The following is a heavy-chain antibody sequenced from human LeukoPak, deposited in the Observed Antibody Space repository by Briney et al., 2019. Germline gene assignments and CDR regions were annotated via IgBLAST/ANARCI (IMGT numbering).Heavy chain of an antibody. CDR2: ISGAGGTT. D-gene: IGHD6-13*01. CDR3: AKDPSYIAAAGTFDY. V-gene: IGHV3-23*01. Sequence: GGSLRLSCAASGFTFRNYAMSWVRQAPGKGLEWVSTISGAGGTTYSADSVKGRFTISRDNSKNTLYLQMNRLRAEDTALYFCAKDPSYIAAAGTFDYWGQGTLVTVSS. J-gene: IGHJ4*02. CDR1: GFTFRNYA.